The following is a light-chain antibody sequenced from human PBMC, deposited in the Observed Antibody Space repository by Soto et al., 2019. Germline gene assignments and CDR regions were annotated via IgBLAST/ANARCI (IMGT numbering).Light chain of an antibody. V-gene: IGKV1D-12*01. CDR2: AAS. CDR1: QGISSL. J-gene: IGKJ2*01. CDR3: QQANSFPRN. Sequence: DIQMTQAPSSVSASVGARVTITCRASQGISSLLAWYQQKPGKAPKLLIYAASSLQSGVPSRFSGSGSGTDFTLTISSLQPEDIATYYCQQANSFPRNFGQETKLEIK.